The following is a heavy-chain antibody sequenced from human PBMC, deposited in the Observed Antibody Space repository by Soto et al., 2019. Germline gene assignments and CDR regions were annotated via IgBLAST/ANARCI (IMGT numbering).Heavy chain of an antibody. CDR3: XXXXXXXXXXXXXXAGY. CDR1: GFTFSSYW. J-gene: IGHJ4*02. CDR2: INSDGSST. Sequence: EVQLVESGGGLVQPGGSQRLSCAASGFTFSSYWMHWVRQAPGKGLVWVSRINSDGSSTSYADSVKGRFTISRDNAKXXXXXXXXXXXXXXXXXXXXXXXXXXXXXXXXXXAGYWGQGTLVTVSS. V-gene: IGHV3-74*01.